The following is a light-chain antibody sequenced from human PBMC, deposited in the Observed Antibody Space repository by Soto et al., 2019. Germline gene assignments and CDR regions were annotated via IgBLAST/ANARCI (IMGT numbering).Light chain of an antibody. Sequence: EIVLTQSPATLSLSPVERATLSCRASQSVGTYLAWYQQKPGQAPRLLIYDASIRATGIPARFSGSGSGTDFTLTISSLEPEDFAVYYCQQRTNWPPLTFGGGTKVEIK. CDR2: DAS. J-gene: IGKJ4*01. CDR3: QQRTNWPPLT. V-gene: IGKV3-11*01. CDR1: QSVGTY.